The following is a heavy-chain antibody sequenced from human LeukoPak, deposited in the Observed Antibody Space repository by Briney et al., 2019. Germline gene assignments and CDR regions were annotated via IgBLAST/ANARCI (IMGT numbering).Heavy chain of an antibody. J-gene: IGHJ4*02. CDR2: ISGSGSTI. Sequence: GGSLRLSCAASGFTFSTYTMNWVRQAPGKGLEWVSYISGSGSTIYYADSVKGRFTISRDNAKNSLFLQLNSLRAEDTAVYYCARAASLDYWGQGTLVTVSS. V-gene: IGHV3-48*01. CDR3: ARAASLDY. CDR1: GFTFSTYT. D-gene: IGHD2-2*01.